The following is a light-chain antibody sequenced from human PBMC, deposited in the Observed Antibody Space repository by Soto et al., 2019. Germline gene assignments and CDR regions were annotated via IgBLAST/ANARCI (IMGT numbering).Light chain of an antibody. J-gene: IGLJ2*01. V-gene: IGLV2-23*01. CDR3: CSNAGSSTWV. CDR2: EGS. CDR1: SSDVGSYNV. Sequence: QSALTQPASVSGSPGQSITISCTGSSSDVGSYNVVSWFQQHPGKAPRLMIYEGSRRPSGVSDRFSGSKSGNTASLTISGLQAEDEADYYCCSNAGSSTWVFGGGTKLTVL.